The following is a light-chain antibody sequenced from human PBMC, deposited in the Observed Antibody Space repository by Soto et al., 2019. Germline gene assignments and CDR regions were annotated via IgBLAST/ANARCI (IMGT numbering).Light chain of an antibody. Sequence: EIVLTQSPGTLSLSPGERVTLSCRASQSVTSNYLAWYQQKPGQAPRLLIYGASSRATDIPDRFSGSGSGTDFTLTISRLEPADFAVYFCHHYGTSPTFGQGTRLEIK. CDR2: GAS. CDR1: QSVTSNY. J-gene: IGKJ5*01. CDR3: HHYGTSPT. V-gene: IGKV3-20*01.